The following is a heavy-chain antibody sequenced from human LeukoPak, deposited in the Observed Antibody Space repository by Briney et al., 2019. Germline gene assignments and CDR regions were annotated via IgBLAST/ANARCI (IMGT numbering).Heavy chain of an antibody. D-gene: IGHD2-15*01. Sequence: GGSLRLSCAASGFTFISYSINWVRQAPGKGLEWVSYISSSNSTIYYADSVKGRFTISRDNAKNSVYLQMNGLRVEDTAVYYCARSPSGSGPYNWFDPWGQGTLVTVSS. CDR1: GFTFISYS. CDR3: ARSPSGSGPYNWFDP. V-gene: IGHV3-48*04. J-gene: IGHJ5*02. CDR2: ISSSNSTI.